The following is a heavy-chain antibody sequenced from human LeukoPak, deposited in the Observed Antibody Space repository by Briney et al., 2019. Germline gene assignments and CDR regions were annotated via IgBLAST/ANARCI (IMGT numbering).Heavy chain of an antibody. CDR1: GFTFSSYS. V-gene: IGHV3-21*01. Sequence: KPGGSLGLSCAASGFTFSSYSMNWVRQAPGKGLEWVSSISSSSSYIYYADSGKGRFTISRDNAKNSLYLQMNSLRAEDTAVYYCARATNYYYDSSGYPPFDYWGQGTLVTVSS. CDR2: ISSSSSYI. J-gene: IGHJ4*02. D-gene: IGHD3-22*01. CDR3: ARATNYYYDSSGYPPFDY.